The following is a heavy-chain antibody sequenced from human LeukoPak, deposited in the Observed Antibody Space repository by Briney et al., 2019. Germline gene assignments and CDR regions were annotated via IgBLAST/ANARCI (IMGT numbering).Heavy chain of an antibody. V-gene: IGHV3-53*01. CDR3: ARVGDYYNSSGYYYSYYFDY. J-gene: IGHJ4*02. CDR1: GFTVSSNY. Sequence: GGSLRLSCAASGFTVSSNYMSWVRQAPGKGLEWVSVFYSGGSTYYADSVKGRFTISRGNSKNTLYLQMNSLRAEDTAVYYCARVGDYYNSSGYYYSYYFDYWGQGTLVTVSS. CDR2: FYSGGST. D-gene: IGHD3-22*01.